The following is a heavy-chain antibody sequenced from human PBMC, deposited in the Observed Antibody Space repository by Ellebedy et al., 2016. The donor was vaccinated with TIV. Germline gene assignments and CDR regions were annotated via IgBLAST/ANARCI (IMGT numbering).Heavy chain of an antibody. CDR2: ISNSGEST. V-gene: IGHV3-23*01. Sequence: GESLKISCAASGFSFSHYGMHWVRQAPGKGLEWVSTISNSGESTNNADSGKGRFTISRDNSKNTLYLQMNGLRAEDTAVYYCAKDRIVGARKFDDWGQGTLVTVSS. D-gene: IGHD1-26*01. CDR1: GFSFSHYG. J-gene: IGHJ4*02. CDR3: AKDRIVGARKFDD.